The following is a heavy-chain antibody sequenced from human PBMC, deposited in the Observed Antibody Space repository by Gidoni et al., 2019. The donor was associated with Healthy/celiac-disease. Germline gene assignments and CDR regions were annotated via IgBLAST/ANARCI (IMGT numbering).Heavy chain of an antibody. CDR2: IDWDDDK. Sequence: QVTLRESGPALLNSSQTLTLTCTFSGFSLSISRMCVSWMRQLPGKALEWLALIDWDDDKYYSTSLKTRLTISKDTTKIQLVLTMTNMDPMDAATCYCARMGDHYCFGGMDVWGQGTTVTVSS. D-gene: IGHD2-21*02. V-gene: IGHV2-70*01. CDR3: ARMGDHYCFGGMDV. J-gene: IGHJ6*02. CDR1: GFSLSISRMC.